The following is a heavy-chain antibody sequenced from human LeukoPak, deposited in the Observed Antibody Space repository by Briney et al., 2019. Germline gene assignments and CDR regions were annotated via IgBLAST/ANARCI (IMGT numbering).Heavy chain of an antibody. Sequence: GGSLRLSCTASGFTFGDYAMSWVRQAPGKGLEWVGFIRSKAYGGTTEYAASVKGRFTISRDDSKSIAYLQMNSLKTEDTAVYYCTRDLASGYSSSWGYFDYWGQGTLVTVSS. CDR2: IRSKAYGGTT. D-gene: IGHD6-13*01. CDR1: GFTFGDYA. V-gene: IGHV3-49*04. CDR3: TRDLASGYSSSWGYFDY. J-gene: IGHJ4*02.